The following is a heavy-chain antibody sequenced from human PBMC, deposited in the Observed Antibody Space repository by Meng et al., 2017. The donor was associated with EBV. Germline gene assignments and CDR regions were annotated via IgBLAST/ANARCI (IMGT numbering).Heavy chain of an antibody. J-gene: IGHJ4*02. CDR1: GGSVNGYF. D-gene: IGHD3-9*01. CDR2: LHHSGST. CDR3: ARVSPKRYFDYLAPPDY. V-gene: IGHV4-34*01. Sequence: QVQLQQWGAGLLKPSXTLXLTCAXYGGSVNGYFWSWIRQPPGKGLEWIGELHHSGSTNYNPSLKSRLRISVDTSKNQFSLNLTSVTAADTAVYYCARVSPKRYFDYLAPPDYWGQGTLVTVSS.